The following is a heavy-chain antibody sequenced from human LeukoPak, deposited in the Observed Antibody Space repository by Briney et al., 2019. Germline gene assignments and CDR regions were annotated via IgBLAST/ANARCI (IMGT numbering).Heavy chain of an antibody. J-gene: IGHJ6*02. V-gene: IGHV4-4*07. CDR3: ARKGAAAGPPYYFYYGMDV. CDR1: GGSISSYY. D-gene: IGHD6-13*01. Sequence: PSETLSLTCTVSGGSISSYYWSWIRQPAGKGLEWIGRIYTSGSTNYNPSLKSRVTISVDTSKNQFSLKLSSVTAADTAVYYCARKGAAAGPPYYFYYGMDVWGQGTTVTVSS. CDR2: IYTSGST.